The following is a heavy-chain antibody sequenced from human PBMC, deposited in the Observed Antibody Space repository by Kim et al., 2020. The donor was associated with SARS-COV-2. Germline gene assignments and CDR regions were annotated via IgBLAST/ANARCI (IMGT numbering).Heavy chain of an antibody. Sequence: DPVNSRFTISRDKSKNTLYLQRNSLRAEDTAVYYCAKYPYDSGGYYGMDVWGQGTTVTVSS. CDR3: AKYPYDSGGYYGMDV. D-gene: IGHD1-26*01. J-gene: IGHJ6*02. V-gene: IGHV3-23*01.